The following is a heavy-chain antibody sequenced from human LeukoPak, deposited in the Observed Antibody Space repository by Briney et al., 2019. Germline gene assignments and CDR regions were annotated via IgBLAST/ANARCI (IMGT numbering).Heavy chain of an antibody. CDR2: IIPIFGTA. CDR3: ARTGYCSGGSCYSLGYFDY. Sequence: SVKVSCKASGYTFSSYAISWVRQAPGQGLEWMGGIIPIFGTANYAQKFQGRVTITADESTSTAYMELSSLRSEDTAVYYCARTGYCSGGSCYSLGYFDYWGQGTLVTVSS. V-gene: IGHV1-69*13. D-gene: IGHD2-15*01. CDR1: GYTFSSYA. J-gene: IGHJ4*02.